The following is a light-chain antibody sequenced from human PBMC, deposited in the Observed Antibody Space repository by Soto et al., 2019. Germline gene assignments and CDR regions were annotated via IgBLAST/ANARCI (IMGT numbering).Light chain of an antibody. CDR1: PSISSRY. CDR2: GAS. J-gene: IGKJ4*01. V-gene: IGKV3-20*01. CDR3: QQYGSATQVT. Sequence: EVVLTQSPGTLSLSPGERATLSCRASPSISSRYLTGYQQKPGQAPRLLIYGASSRATCIPDRFSGIGSGTDFMLTVNRLEPEDFAVYYCQQYGSATQVTVGGGTKVEIK.